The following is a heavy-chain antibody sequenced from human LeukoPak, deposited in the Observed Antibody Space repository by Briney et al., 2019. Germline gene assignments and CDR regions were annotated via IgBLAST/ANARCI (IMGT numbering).Heavy chain of an antibody. CDR3: ARGRGQSPSPPHFDY. V-gene: IGHV4-34*01. J-gene: IGHJ4*02. CDR2: INHSGST. Sequence: SETLSLTCAVYGGSFSGYYWSWIRQPPGKGLEWIGEINHSGSTNYNPSLKSRVTISVDTSKNQFSLKLSSVTAADTAVYYCARGRGQSPSPPHFDYWGQGTLATVSS. CDR1: GGSFSGYY.